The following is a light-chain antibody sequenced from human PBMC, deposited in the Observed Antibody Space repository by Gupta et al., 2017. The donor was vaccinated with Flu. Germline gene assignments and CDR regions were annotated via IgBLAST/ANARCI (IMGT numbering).Light chain of an antibody. V-gene: IGLV3-1*01. J-gene: IGLJ2*01. CDR1: KLGDKF. CDR2: QDN. CDR3: QAWDSNTAV. Sequence: SYELAQPPSVSVPSGQTATITCSGDKLGDKFACWYQQKPGQSPVVVIYQDNKRPAGIPERFSGSNSGNTATLTISGTQALDEADYYCQAWDSNTAVFGGGTKLTVL.